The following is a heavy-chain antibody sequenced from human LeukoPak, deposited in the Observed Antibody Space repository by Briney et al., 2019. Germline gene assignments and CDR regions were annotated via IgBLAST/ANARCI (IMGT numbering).Heavy chain of an antibody. CDR2: ISSSSSYI. CDR1: GFTFSSYS. J-gene: IGHJ4*02. Sequence: GGALILSCAASGFTFSSYSMNWVRQAPAKGLEWVPSISSSSSYIYYADSVKGRFTISRDNAKNSLYLQMNSLRAEDTAVYYCARGSPPSGYGYYFDYWGQGTLVTVSS. V-gene: IGHV3-21*01. D-gene: IGHD5-12*01. CDR3: ARGSPPSGYGYYFDY.